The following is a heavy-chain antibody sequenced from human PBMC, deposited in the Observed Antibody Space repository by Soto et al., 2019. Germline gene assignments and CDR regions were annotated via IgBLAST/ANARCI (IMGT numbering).Heavy chain of an antibody. J-gene: IGHJ4*02. CDR2: ISSSSSYI. CDR3: ARDNPQSGSAQFDY. CDR1: GFTFSSYS. V-gene: IGHV3-21*01. D-gene: IGHD3-10*01. Sequence: EVQLVESGGGLVKPGGSLRLSCAASGFTFSSYSMNWVRQAPGKGLEWVSSISSSSSYIYYADSVKGRFTISRDSAKNSLYLQMNSLRAEDTAVYYCARDNPQSGSAQFDYWGQGTLVTVSS.